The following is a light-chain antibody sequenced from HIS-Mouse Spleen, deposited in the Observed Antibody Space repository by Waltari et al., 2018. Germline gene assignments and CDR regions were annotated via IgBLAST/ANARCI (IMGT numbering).Light chain of an antibody. CDR1: QSVSSSY. J-gene: IGKJ3*01. CDR3: QQYGSSFT. CDR2: GAS. Sequence: EIVLTQSPGTLSLSPGERATLSCRASQSVSSSYLAWYQQKPGQAPRLLIYGASSRATGIQDRFSGSGSGTDFTLTISRLEPEDFAVYYCQQYGSSFTFGPGTKVDIK. V-gene: IGKV3-20*01.